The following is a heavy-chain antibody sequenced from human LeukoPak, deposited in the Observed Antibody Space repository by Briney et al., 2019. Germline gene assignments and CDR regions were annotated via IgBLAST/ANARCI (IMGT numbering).Heavy chain of an antibody. CDR2: INHSGST. V-gene: IGHV4-34*01. J-gene: IGHJ4*02. Sequence: SETLSLTCAVYGGSFSGYYWSWIRQPPGKGLEWIGEINHSGSTNYNPSLKSRVTISVDTSKNQFSLKLSSVTAADTAVYYCARRGYYRSVLDYWGQGTLVTVSS. CDR3: ARRGYYRSVLDY. D-gene: IGHD3-3*01. CDR1: GGSFSGYY.